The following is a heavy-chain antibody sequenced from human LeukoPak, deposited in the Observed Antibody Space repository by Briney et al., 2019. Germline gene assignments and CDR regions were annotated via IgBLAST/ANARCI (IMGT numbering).Heavy chain of an antibody. Sequence: PGGSLRLSCAASGFTFSSYAMSWVRQAPGKGLEWVSAISGSGGSTYYADSVKGRFTISRDNSKNTLYLQMNSLRAEDTAVYYCARDPSNSSGWRAFFDYWGQGTLVTVSS. J-gene: IGHJ4*02. CDR1: GFTFSSYA. V-gene: IGHV3-23*01. CDR2: ISGSGGST. CDR3: ARDPSNSSGWRAFFDY. D-gene: IGHD6-19*01.